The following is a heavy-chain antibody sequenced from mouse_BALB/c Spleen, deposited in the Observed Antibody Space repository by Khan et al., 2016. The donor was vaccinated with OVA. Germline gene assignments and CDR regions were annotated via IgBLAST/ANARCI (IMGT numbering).Heavy chain of an antibody. Sequence: EVELVESGGGLVKPGGSLKLSCSASGFTFSSYAMSWVRQTPEKRLECVATISTGGHYTFYTDSVKGRFTISRDNANNTLYLQMSSLRSEDTAMYYCARSLVDYHAMDYWGQGTSVTVSS. CDR2: ISTGGHYT. V-gene: IGHV5-9-3*01. J-gene: IGHJ4*01. CDR1: GFTFSSYA. CDR3: ARSLVDYHAMDY. D-gene: IGHD2-2*01.